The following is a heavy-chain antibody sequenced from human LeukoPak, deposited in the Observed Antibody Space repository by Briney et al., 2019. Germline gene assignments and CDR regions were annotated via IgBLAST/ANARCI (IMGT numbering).Heavy chain of an antibody. CDR1: GFTFSSHA. V-gene: IGHV3-23*01. Sequence: PGGSLRLSCAASGFTFSSHAINWVRQAPGKGLEWVSAISGSGGSTYYADSVKGRFTISRDNSKNTLYLQMNSLRAEDTAVYYCAKHKGSGSYYLYSFDYWGQGTLVTVSS. CDR2: ISGSGGST. CDR3: AKHKGSGSYYLYSFDY. J-gene: IGHJ4*02. D-gene: IGHD3-10*01.